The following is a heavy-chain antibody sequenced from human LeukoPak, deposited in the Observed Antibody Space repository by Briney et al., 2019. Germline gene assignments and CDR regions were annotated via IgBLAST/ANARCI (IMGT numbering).Heavy chain of an antibody. CDR2: IIPILGIA. D-gene: IGHD5-18*01. CDR3: AREDRVDTAMVTPDY. V-gene: IGHV1-69*04. CDR1: GGTFSSYA. Sequence: GASVKVSCKASGGTFSSYAISWVRQAPGQGLEWMGRIIPILGIANYTQKFQGRVTITADKSTSTAYMELRSLRSDDTAVYYCAREDRVDTAMVTPDYWGQGTLVTVSS. J-gene: IGHJ4*02.